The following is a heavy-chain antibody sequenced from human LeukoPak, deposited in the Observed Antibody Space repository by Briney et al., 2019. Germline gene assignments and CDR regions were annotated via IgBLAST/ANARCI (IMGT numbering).Heavy chain of an antibody. CDR1: GVSFSGYY. Sequence: SETLSLTCAVYGVSFSGYYWSWIRQPPGKGLEWIGEINHSGSTNYNPSLKSRVTISVDKSKNQFSLELSSVTAADTAVYYCARDDGSSSGYWGQGTLVTVSS. V-gene: IGHV4-34*01. CDR3: ARDDGSSSGY. J-gene: IGHJ4*02. D-gene: IGHD6-13*01. CDR2: INHSGST.